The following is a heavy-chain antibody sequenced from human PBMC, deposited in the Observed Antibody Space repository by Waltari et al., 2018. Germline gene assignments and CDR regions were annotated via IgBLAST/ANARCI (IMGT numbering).Heavy chain of an antibody. D-gene: IGHD6-13*01. V-gene: IGHV4-59*01. CDR3: ARGSSSGWYGYFDY. J-gene: IGHJ4*02. CDR2: TSDTGST. Sequence: VQLRDSGPGLGKPPETLSLTGPVPGGPIKPYYWSWIRQPPGKGLEWIGYTSDTGSTNYNPSLKSRVTISVDTSKNQFSLKLSSVTAADTAVYYCARGSSSGWYGYFDYWGQGTRVTVSS. CDR1: GGPIKPYY.